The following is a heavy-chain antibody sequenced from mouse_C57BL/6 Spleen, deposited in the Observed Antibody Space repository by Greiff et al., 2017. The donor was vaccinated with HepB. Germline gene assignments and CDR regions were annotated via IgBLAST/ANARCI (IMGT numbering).Heavy chain of an antibody. V-gene: IGHV1-54*01. CDR1: GYAFTNYL. D-gene: IGHD1-1*01. J-gene: IGHJ1*03. CDR3: ARYYGSSYWYFDV. Sequence: VQRVESGAELVRPGTSVKVSCKASGYAFTNYLIEWVKQRPGQGLEWIGVINPGSGGTNYNEKFKGKATLTADKSSSTAYMQLSSLTSEDSAVYFCARYYGSSYWYFDVWGTGTTVTVSS. CDR2: INPGSGGT.